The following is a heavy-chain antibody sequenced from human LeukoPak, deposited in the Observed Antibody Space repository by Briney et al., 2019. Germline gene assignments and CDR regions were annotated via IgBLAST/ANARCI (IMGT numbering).Heavy chain of an antibody. Sequence: PSETLSLTCTVSGGSISSSSYYWGWIRQPPGKGLEWIGSIYYSGSTYYNPSLKSRVTISVDTSKNQFSLKLSSVTAADTAVYYCARDGGGGSYVFDYWGQGTLVTVSS. D-gene: IGHD1-26*01. J-gene: IGHJ4*02. V-gene: IGHV4-39*07. CDR3: ARDGGGGSYVFDY. CDR2: IYYSGST. CDR1: GGSISSSSYY.